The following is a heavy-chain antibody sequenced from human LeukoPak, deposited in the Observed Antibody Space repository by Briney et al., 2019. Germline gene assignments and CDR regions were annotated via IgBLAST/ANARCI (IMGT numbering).Heavy chain of an antibody. V-gene: IGHV4-34*01. CDR2: VSPGGYT. D-gene: IGHD2-21*01. J-gene: IGHJ5*02. CDR1: GVSVSDYY. Sequence: PSETLSLTCAVSGVSVSDYYWSWIRQSPEKGLEWIGEVSPGGYTTYNPFLRSRVIISEDTSENQLSLNVTSVTAADTALYYCARIRCGRGQARCYNHWAQGSLVTVSS. CDR3: ARIRCGRGQARCYNH.